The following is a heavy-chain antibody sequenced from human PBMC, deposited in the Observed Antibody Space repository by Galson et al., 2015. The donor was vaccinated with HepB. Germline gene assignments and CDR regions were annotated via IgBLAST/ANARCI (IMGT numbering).Heavy chain of an antibody. V-gene: IGHV3-7*03. CDR3: ATDRGTF. CDR1: GFSFSTYW. J-gene: IGHJ4*02. Sequence: SLRLSCAASGFSFSTYWMSWVRQDPGKGLEWLANMNQDGSERHYVDFVKGRFTISRDNAKNSLYLQMNSLRAEDPAVYYCATDRGTFWGQGTLVTVSS. CDR2: MNQDGSER. D-gene: IGHD3-10*01.